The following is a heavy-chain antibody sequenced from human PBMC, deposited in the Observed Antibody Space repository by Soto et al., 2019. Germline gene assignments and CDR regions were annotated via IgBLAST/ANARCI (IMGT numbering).Heavy chain of an antibody. Sequence: QVQLQESGPGLVKPSQTLSLTCTVSGGSISSGGYSWTWIRQHPGKGLEWIGYTYYSGGTYYNPSLKSRLIISVDTSKNQFSLKLGSVTAADTAVYYCARGIGCSGGICYGAFDIWGQGTMVTVSS. V-gene: IGHV4-31*03. CDR2: TYYSGGT. CDR3: ARGIGCSGGICYGAFDI. D-gene: IGHD2-15*01. J-gene: IGHJ3*02. CDR1: GGSISSGGYS.